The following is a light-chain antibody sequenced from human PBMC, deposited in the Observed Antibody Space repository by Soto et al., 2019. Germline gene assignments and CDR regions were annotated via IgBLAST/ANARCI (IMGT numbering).Light chain of an antibody. CDR2: AAS. Sequence: AIRMTQSPSSFSASTGDRVTITCRASQGISSYLAWYQQKPGKAPKLLIYAASTLQSGVPSRFSGSRSGTDITLTISCLQSKDNATDYGQQYSSYPLPFGGGTKVDIK. CDR3: QQYSSYPLP. CDR1: QGISSY. V-gene: IGKV1-8*01. J-gene: IGKJ4*02.